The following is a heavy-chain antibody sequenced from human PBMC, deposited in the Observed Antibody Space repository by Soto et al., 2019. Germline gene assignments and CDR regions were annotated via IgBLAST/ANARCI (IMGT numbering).Heavy chain of an antibody. CDR2: SRDKGNSYST. V-gene: IGHV3-72*01. J-gene: IGHJ4*02. D-gene: IGHD1-7*01. CDR1: GFIFSDYY. Sequence: EVQLVESGGGLVQPGGSLRLSCAGSGFIFSDYYIDWVRQAPGKGLEWVGRSRDKGNSYSTDYAASVKGRFTVSRDASKNSLYLQMNSLNTADTALYYCTRSITGTTSFDYWGQGTLVTVSS. CDR3: TRSITGTTSFDY.